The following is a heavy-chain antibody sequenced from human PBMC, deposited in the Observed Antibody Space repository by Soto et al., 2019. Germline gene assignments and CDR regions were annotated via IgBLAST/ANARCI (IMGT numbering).Heavy chain of an antibody. CDR1: GFTFSRYA. CDR2: ISSGGSST. Sequence: GGSLRLSCAASGFTFSRYAMSWVRQAPGKGLEWVSAISSGGSSTYYADSVKGRFTISRDNSKNTLYLQMNSLRAEDTAVYYCAKFSYDSSGYLFDYWGQGTPVTVSS. D-gene: IGHD3-22*01. CDR3: AKFSYDSSGYLFDY. J-gene: IGHJ4*02. V-gene: IGHV3-23*01.